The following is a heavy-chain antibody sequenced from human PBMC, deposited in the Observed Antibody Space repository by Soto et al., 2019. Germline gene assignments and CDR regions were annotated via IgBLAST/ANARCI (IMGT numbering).Heavy chain of an antibody. CDR3: GLNLNDDYVDY. J-gene: IGHJ4*02. V-gene: IGHV2-5*02. CDR1: GFSLSTSGVG. Sequence: QITLKESGPTLVKPTQTLTLTCTFSGFSLSTSGVGVGWIRQPPGKALEWLALIYWDDDKRYSPSLKSRLTXTTXTTKNQVVLTMTNIDPVDTATYCCGLNLNDDYVDYWGQGTLVTVSS. CDR2: IYWDDDK. D-gene: IGHD1-1*01.